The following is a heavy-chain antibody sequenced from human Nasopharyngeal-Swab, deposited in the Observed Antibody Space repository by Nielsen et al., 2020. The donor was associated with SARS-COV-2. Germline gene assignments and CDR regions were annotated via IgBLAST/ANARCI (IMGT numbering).Heavy chain of an antibody. J-gene: IGHJ4*02. Sequence: SETLSLTCTVSGGSISSGGYYWSWIRQHPGKGLERIGYIYYSGSTYYNPSLKSRVTISVDTSKNQFSLKLSSVTAADTAVYYCARAPHTIFGVVTTFDYWGQGTLVTVSS. D-gene: IGHD3-3*01. V-gene: IGHV4-31*03. CDR3: ARAPHTIFGVVTTFDY. CDR1: GGSISSGGYY. CDR2: IYYSGST.